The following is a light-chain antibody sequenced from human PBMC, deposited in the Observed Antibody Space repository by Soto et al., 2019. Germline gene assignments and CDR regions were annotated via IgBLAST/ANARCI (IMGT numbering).Light chain of an antibody. CDR1: QNINKY. CDR2: AAS. V-gene: IGKV1-39*01. J-gene: IGKJ2*01. Sequence: IEMTQSPSSLVASVGDRVTISCRASQNINKYLNWYQQRPGKAPKLLIYAASTLQTGVPSRFSGRGFGTEFTLTISSLQPEDFAVYFCHQSFRTPQMHTFGQGTNLQMK. CDR3: HQSFRTPQMHT.